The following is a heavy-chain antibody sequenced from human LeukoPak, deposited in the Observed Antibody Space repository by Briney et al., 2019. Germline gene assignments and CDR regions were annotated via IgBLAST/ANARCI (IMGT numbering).Heavy chain of an antibody. CDR1: GYTSTSYA. CDR3: AREAAGTTEDTNWFDP. V-gene: IGHV1-18*01. Sequence: GASVKVSCKASGYTSTSYAMHWVRQAPGQGLEWMGWISAYNGNTNYAQKLQGRVTMTTDTSTSTAYMELRSLRSDDTAVYYCAREAAGTTEDTNWFDPWGQGTLVTVSS. D-gene: IGHD1-7*01. CDR2: ISAYNGNT. J-gene: IGHJ5*02.